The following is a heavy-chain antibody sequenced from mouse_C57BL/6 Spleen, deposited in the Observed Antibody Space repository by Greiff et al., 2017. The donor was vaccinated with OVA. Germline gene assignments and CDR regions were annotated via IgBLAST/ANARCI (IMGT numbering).Heavy chain of an antibody. J-gene: IGHJ2*01. CDR1: GFSLTSYA. CDR3: ARENNYGYDGGYYFDY. D-gene: IGHD2-2*01. Sequence: QVQLQQSGPGLVAPSQSLSITCTVSGFSLTSYAISWVRQPPGKGLEWLGVIWTGGGTNYNSALKSRLSISKDNSKSQVFLKMNSLQTDDTARYYCARENNYGYDGGYYFDYWGQGTTLTVSS. CDR2: IWTGGGT. V-gene: IGHV2-9-1*01.